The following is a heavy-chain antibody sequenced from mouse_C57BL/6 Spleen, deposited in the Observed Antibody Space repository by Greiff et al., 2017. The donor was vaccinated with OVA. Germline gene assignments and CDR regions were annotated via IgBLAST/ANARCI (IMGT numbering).Heavy chain of an antibody. CDR2: INPNNGGT. D-gene: IGHD1-1*01. J-gene: IGHJ3*01. V-gene: IGHV1-18*01. CDR3: ARSADYYGSSPWFAY. Sequence: EVQRVESGPELVKPGASVKIPCKASGYTFTDYNMDWVKQSHGKSLEWIGDINPNNGGTIYNQKFKGKATLTVDKSSSTAYMELRSLTSEDTAVYYCARSADYYGSSPWFAYWGQGTLVTVSA. CDR1: GYTFTDYN.